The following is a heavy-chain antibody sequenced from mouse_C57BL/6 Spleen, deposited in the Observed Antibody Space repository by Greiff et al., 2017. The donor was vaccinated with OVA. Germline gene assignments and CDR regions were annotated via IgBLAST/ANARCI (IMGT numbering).Heavy chain of an antibody. CDR1: GYTFTEYT. CDR2: FYPGSGRI. V-gene: IGHV1-62-2*01. CDR3: ARHEGPSYYYGISSYFDY. D-gene: IGHD1-1*01. Sequence: VQLQQSGAELVKPGASVKLSCKASGYTFTEYTIHWVKQRSGQGLEWIGWFYPGSGRIKYNEKFKDKATLTADKSSSTVYMELSRLTSEDSAVYFCARHEGPSYYYGISSYFDYWGQGTTLTVSS. J-gene: IGHJ2*01.